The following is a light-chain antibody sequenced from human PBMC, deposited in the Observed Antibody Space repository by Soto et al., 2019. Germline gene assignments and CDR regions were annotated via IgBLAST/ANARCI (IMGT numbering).Light chain of an antibody. CDR2: GAS. J-gene: IGKJ1*01. Sequence: EIVLTQSPGTLSLSPGERATLSCRASESVSSSYLAWYQQKPGQAPRLLIFGASSRATGTPDRFSGSGSGTDFTLTISRLEPEDFAVYYCQLYGSSPPWTFGQGTKVDIK. CDR1: ESVSSSY. CDR3: QLYGSSPPWT. V-gene: IGKV3-20*01.